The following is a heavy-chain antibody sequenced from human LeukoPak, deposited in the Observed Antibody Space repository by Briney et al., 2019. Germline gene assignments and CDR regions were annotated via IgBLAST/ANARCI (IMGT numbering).Heavy chain of an antibody. Sequence: GGSLRLSCAASGFTFSSYGMHWVRQAPGKGLEWVAVISYDGSNKYYADSVKGRFTISRDNSKNTLSLQMNSLRAEDTAVYYCAKEGGSGWYFSWGFDYWGQGTLVTVSS. CDR3: AKEGGSGWYFSWGFDY. V-gene: IGHV3-30*18. CDR2: ISYDGSNK. D-gene: IGHD6-19*01. J-gene: IGHJ4*02. CDR1: GFTFSSYG.